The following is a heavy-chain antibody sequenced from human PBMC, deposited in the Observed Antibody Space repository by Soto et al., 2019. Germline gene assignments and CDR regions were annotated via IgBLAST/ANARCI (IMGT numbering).Heavy chain of an antibody. J-gene: IGHJ6*02. CDR3: AKNGDFWSWGMDV. D-gene: IGHD3-3*01. V-gene: IGHV3-23*01. CDR2: ISESGDGT. Sequence: WGSLRLSCAASGFTFNTYAMTLVRQAPGKGLEWVSLISESGDGTYYADSVKGRFTISRDNSQRTLNLQMNSLRAEDTAVYYCAKNGDFWSWGMDVWGQGTTVTAP. CDR1: GFTFNTYA.